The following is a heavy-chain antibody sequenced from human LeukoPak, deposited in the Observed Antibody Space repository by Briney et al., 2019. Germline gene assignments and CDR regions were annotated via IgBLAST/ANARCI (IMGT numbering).Heavy chain of an antibody. CDR1: GGSISSSSYY. CDR3: ARGGDGYSDFDY. CDR2: IYYSGST. J-gene: IGHJ4*02. V-gene: IGHV4-39*01. D-gene: IGHD5-24*01. Sequence: SETLSLTCTVSGGSISSSSYYWGRISQPPGKGLEWIGSIYYSGSTYYNPSLKSRVTISVDTSKNQFSLKLSSVTAADTAVYYCARGGDGYSDFDYWGQGTLVTVSS.